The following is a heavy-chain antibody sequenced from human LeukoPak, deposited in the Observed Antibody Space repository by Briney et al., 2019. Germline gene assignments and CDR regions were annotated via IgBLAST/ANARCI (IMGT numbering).Heavy chain of an antibody. J-gene: IGHJ6*04. CDR1: GGSISSSSYY. D-gene: IGHD2-2*01. CDR2: IYYSGST. V-gene: IGHV4-39*01. CDR3: ARGRGGVVVPAATSQGGYYYSGMDV. Sequence: PSETLSLTCTVSGGSISSSSYYWGWIRQPLGKGLEWIGSIYYSGSTYYNPSLMSRVTISVDTSKNQFSLKLSSVPAADTAVYYCARGRGGVVVPAATSQGGYYYSGMDVWGKGTTVTVSP.